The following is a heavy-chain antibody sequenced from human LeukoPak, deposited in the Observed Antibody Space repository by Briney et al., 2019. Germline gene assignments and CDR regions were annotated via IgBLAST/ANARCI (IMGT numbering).Heavy chain of an antibody. CDR1: GFTFSSYA. V-gene: IGHV3-48*01. CDR3: ARDHLRFLDLMPYYFDY. D-gene: IGHD3-3*01. Sequence: PGGSLRLSCAASGFTFSSYAMSWVRQAPGKGLEWVSYISSSSSTIYYADSVKGRFTISRDNAKNSLYLQMNSLRAEDTAVYYCARDHLRFLDLMPYYFDYWGQGTLVTVSS. CDR2: ISSSSSTI. J-gene: IGHJ4*02.